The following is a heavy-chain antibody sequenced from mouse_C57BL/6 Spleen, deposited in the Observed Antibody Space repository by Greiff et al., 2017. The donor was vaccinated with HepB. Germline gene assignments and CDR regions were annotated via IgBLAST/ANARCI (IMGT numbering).Heavy chain of an antibody. CDR1: GFTFSDYG. V-gene: IGHV5-17*01. CDR2: ISSGSSTI. J-gene: IGHJ3*01. D-gene: IGHD2-4*01. Sequence: EVQLKESGGGLVKPGGSLKLSCAASGFTFSDYGMHWVRQAPEKGLEWVAYISSGSSTIYYADTVKGRFTISRDNAKNTLFLQMTSLRSEDTAMYYCARGGSYYDYGGTWFAYWGQGTLVTVSA. CDR3: ARGGSYYDYGGTWFAY.